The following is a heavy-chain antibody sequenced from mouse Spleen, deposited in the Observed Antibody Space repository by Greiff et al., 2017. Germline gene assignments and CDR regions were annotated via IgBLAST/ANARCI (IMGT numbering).Heavy chain of an antibody. J-gene: IGHJ3*01. CDR2: IDPEDGET. CDR1: GFNITDYY. CDR3: APYGNYEGWFAY. V-gene: IGHV14-2*01. Sequence: EVQLQQSGAELVKPGASVKLSCTASGFNITDYYMHWVKQRTEQGLEWIGRIDPEDGETNYAPKFQGKATITADKSSNTAYLQLSSLTSEDAAVYYCAPYGNYEGWFAYWGQGTLVTVSA. D-gene: IGHD2-1*01.